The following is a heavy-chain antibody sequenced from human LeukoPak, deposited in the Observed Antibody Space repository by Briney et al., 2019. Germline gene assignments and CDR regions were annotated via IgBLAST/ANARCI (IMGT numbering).Heavy chain of an antibody. CDR1: GYTFTGYY. J-gene: IGHJ4*02. Sequence: GASVKVSCKAFGYTFTGYYMHWVRQAPGQGLEWMGWINPNSGGTNYAQKFQGRVTMTRDTSISTAYMELSRLRSDDTAVFYCARAGWGRVVYGDYVGTSFDYWGQGTLVTVSS. CDR2: INPNSGGT. CDR3: ARAGWGRVVYGDYVGTSFDY. D-gene: IGHD4-17*01. V-gene: IGHV1-2*02.